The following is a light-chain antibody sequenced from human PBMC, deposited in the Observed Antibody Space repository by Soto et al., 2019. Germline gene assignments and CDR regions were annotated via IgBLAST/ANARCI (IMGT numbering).Light chain of an antibody. CDR2: DAS. V-gene: IGKV3-11*01. J-gene: IGKJ4*01. CDR3: HQRGNWPPFT. Sequence: EIVLTQSPATLSLSPGERATLSCRASQSVSNYLAWYQQKPGQAPRLLIYDASNRATGIPARFSGSGSGTDFTLTISSLEPEDFAVYYCHQRGNWPPFTFGGGTKVEIK. CDR1: QSVSNY.